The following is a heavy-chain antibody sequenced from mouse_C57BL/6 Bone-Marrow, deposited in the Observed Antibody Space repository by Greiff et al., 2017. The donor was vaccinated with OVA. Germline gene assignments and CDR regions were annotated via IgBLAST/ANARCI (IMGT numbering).Heavy chain of an antibody. V-gene: IGHV1-81*01. Sequence: QVHVKQSGAELARPGASVKLSCKASGYTFTSYGISWVKQRTGQGLEWIGEIYPRSGNTYYNEKFKGKATLTADKSSSTAYMELRSLTSEDSAVYFCAHLLLRHKNDYYAMDYWGQGTSVTVSS. D-gene: IGHD1-1*01. J-gene: IGHJ4*01. CDR2: IYPRSGNT. CDR3: AHLLLRHKNDYYAMDY. CDR1: GYTFTSYG.